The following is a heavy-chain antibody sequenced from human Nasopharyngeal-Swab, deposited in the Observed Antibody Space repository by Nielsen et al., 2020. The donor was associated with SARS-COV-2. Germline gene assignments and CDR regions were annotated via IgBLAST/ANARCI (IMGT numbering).Heavy chain of an antibody. D-gene: IGHD6-13*01. CDR3: AREEGSSWHYFDY. Sequence: GGSLSLSCAASGFTFSSYSMNWVSQAPGKGLEWVSSIISSSSYIYYADSVKGRFTISRDNAKNSLYLQMNSLRAEDTAVYYCAREEGSSWHYFDYWGQGTLVTVSS. CDR1: GFTFSSYS. J-gene: IGHJ4*02. V-gene: IGHV3-21*01. CDR2: IISSSSYI.